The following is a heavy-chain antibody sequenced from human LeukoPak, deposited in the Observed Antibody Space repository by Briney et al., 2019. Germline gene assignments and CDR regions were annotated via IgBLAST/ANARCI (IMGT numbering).Heavy chain of an antibody. CDR3: AREIRLPSSWAPRDY. D-gene: IGHD6-13*01. CDR1: GFTFSSYS. CDR2: ISSSSSYI. J-gene: IGHJ4*02. Sequence: PGGSLRLSCAASGFTFSSYSMNWVRQAPGKGLEWVSSISSSSSYIYYADSVKGRFTISRDNAKNSLYLQMNSLRAEDTAVYYCAREIRLPSSWAPRDYWGQGTLVTVSS. V-gene: IGHV3-21*01.